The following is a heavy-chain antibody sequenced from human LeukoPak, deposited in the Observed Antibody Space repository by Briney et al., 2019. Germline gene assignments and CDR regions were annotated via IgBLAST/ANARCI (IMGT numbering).Heavy chain of an antibody. CDR3: ARDDLSYSSSSKYYFDY. CDR1: GYTFTSYY. V-gene: IGHV1-46*01. Sequence: ASVKVSCKASGYTFTSYYIHWVRQAPGQGLEWMGIINPSGGSTNYAQKFQGRVTMTRDTSTSTVYMELSSLRSEDTAVYYCARDDLSYSSSSKYYFDYWGQGTLVTVSS. D-gene: IGHD6-6*01. J-gene: IGHJ4*02. CDR2: INPSGGST.